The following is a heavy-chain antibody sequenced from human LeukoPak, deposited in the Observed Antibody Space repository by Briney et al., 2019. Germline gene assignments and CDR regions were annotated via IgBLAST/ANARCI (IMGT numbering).Heavy chain of an antibody. Sequence: ASVKVSCKASGYTFTSYYMHWVRPAPGQGLEWMGIINPSGGSTSYAQKFQGRVTMTRDTSTSTVYMELSSLRSEDTAVYYCARSSGRSPNRDYMDVWGKGTTVTISS. CDR2: INPSGGST. D-gene: IGHD1-14*01. J-gene: IGHJ6*03. CDR3: ARSSGRSPNRDYMDV. CDR1: GYTFTSYY. V-gene: IGHV1-46*01.